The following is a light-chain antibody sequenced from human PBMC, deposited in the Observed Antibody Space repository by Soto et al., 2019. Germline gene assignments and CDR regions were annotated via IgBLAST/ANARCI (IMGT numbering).Light chain of an antibody. CDR2: DAS. V-gene: IGKV1-33*01. CDR1: HDINNN. J-gene: IGKJ4*02. Sequence: DIQMTQSPSSLSASVGDRVTITCQASHDINNNLDWYQQKPGKAPKLLIYDASNLERGVPSRFSGGGSVTHFTFTISSLQPEDIATYYCQHFHNLPVTCAGGTRVEMK. CDR3: QHFHNLPVT.